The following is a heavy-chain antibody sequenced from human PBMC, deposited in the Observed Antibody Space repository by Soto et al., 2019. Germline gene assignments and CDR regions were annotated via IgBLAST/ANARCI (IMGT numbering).Heavy chain of an antibody. Sequence: GGSLRLSCAASGFTFSSYAMHWVRQAPGKGLEWVAVISYDGSNKYYADSVKGRFTISRDNSKNTLYLQMNSLRAEDTAVYYCALGSSWNIETAQFDYWGQGTLVTVSS. V-gene: IGHV3-30-3*01. CDR1: GFTFSSYA. CDR2: ISYDGSNK. D-gene: IGHD6-13*01. CDR3: ALGSSWNIETAQFDY. J-gene: IGHJ4*02.